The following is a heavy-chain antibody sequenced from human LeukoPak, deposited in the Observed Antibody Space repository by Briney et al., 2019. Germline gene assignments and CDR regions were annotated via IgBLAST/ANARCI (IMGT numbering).Heavy chain of an antibody. CDR3: ARSIRDSFSFDY. CDR2: INPNSGGT. J-gene: IGHJ4*02. CDR1: GYTFTGYY. Sequence: ASVKVSCKASGYTFTGYYMHWVRQAPGQGLEWMGWINPNSGGTDYAQKFQGRVTMTRDTSISTAYMELSRLRSDDTAVYYCARSIRDSFSFDYWGQGTLVTVSS. V-gene: IGHV1-2*02. D-gene: IGHD2-21*02.